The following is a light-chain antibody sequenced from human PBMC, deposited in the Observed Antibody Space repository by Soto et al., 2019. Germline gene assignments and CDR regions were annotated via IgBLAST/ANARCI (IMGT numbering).Light chain of an antibody. CDR2: GAS. CDR3: EQYNNWWT. Sequence: EIVMTQSPATLSVSPGERATLSCRASQSISNNLAWYHQRPGQAPRLLIYGASTRATGIPARFSGSGSGTEFTLTISSLQSEDFAVYYCEQYNNWWTFGQGTRVEIK. V-gene: IGKV3-15*01. CDR1: QSISNN. J-gene: IGKJ1*01.